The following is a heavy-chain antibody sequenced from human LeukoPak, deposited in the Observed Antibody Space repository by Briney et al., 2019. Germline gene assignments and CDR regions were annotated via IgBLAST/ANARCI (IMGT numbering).Heavy chain of an antibody. V-gene: IGHV4-34*01. CDR2: INHSGST. CDR3: ARTRSSGYLTFDY. Sequence: SETLSLTCAVYGGSFSGYYWSWIRRPPGKGLEWIGEINHSGSTNYNPSLKSRVTISVDTSKNQFSLKLSSVTAADTAVYYCARTRSSGYLTFDYWGQGILVTVSS. J-gene: IGHJ4*02. D-gene: IGHD3-22*01. CDR1: GGSFSGYY.